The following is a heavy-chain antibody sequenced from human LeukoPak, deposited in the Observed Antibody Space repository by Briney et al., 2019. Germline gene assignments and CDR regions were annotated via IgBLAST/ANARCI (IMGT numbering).Heavy chain of an antibody. J-gene: IGHJ4*02. D-gene: IGHD3-22*01. Sequence: SVKVSCKASGGTFSSYAISWVRQAPGQGLEWMGGIIPIFGTANYAQKFQGRVTITADESTSTAYMELNSLRSEDTAVYYCAREWSGDSSGYYYVHFSYWGQGTLVTVSS. V-gene: IGHV1-69*13. CDR1: GGTFSSYA. CDR3: AREWSGDSSGYYYVHFSY. CDR2: IIPIFGTA.